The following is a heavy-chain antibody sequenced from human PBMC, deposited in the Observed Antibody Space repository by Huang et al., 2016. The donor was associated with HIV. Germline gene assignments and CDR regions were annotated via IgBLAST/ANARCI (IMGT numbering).Heavy chain of an antibody. CDR1: GTSMTSSTFY. D-gene: IGHD2-2*03. Sequence: QLRESGPGLVTPSETLSLTCSASGTSMTSSTFYWGWFRQPPGRGLEWIGGVYFLWNTHYTPSLTSRVTTAIDTANKQYSMRLTSVTAADTAVYFCAREVRSGDTDRPDGYYYRGLDVWGQGTTVIVSS. J-gene: IGHJ6*02. CDR2: VYFLWNT. V-gene: IGHV4-39*02. CDR3: AREVRSGDTDRPDGYYYRGLDV.